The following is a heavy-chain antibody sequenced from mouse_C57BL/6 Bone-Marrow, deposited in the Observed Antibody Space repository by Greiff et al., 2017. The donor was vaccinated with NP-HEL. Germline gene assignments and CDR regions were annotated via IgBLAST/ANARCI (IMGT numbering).Heavy chain of an antibody. CDR3: ARHCDYYAMDY. Sequence: VQLQQPGAELVMPGASVKLSCKASGYTFTSYWMHWVKQRPGQGLEWIGEIDPSDSYTNYNQKFKGKSTLTVDKSSSTAYMQLSSLTSEDSAVYYCARHCDYYAMDYWGQGTSVTVSS. D-gene: IGHD2-13*01. CDR2: IDPSDSYT. V-gene: IGHV1-69*01. CDR1: GYTFTSYW. J-gene: IGHJ4*01.